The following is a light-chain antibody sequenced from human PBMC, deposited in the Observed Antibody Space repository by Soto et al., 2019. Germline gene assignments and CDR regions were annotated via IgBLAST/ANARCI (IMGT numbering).Light chain of an antibody. V-gene: IGKV3-15*01. CDR3: QQYNNWPPYT. Sequence: EIVMTQSPATLSVSPGERATLSCRASQSVSSYLAWYQQKPGQAPRLLIYGASTRATGIPARFSGSGSGTEFTLTISSLQSEDFAVDYCQQYNNWPPYTFGQGTNLEI. CDR2: GAS. CDR1: QSVSSY. J-gene: IGKJ2*01.